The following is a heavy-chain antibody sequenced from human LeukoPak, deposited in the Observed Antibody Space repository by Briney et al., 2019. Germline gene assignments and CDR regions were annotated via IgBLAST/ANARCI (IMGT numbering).Heavy chain of an antibody. CDR1: GFTFSSYG. J-gene: IGHJ4*02. CDR2: ISGSGGST. CDR3: AKSGSPKYVFANFDY. V-gene: IGHV3-23*01. D-gene: IGHD3-10*01. Sequence: GGSLRLSCAASGFTFSSYGMSWVRQAPGKGLEWVSAISGSGGSTYYADSVKGRFTISRDNSKNTLYLQMNSLRAEDTAVYYCAKSGSPKYVFANFDYWGQGTLVTVSS.